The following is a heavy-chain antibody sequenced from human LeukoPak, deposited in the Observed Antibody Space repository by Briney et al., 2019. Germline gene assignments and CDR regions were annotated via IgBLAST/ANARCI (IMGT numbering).Heavy chain of an antibody. CDR3: ARFGLGYFDY. D-gene: IGHD7-27*01. CDR1: GDSISSSNW. J-gene: IGHJ4*02. Sequence: KPSGTLSLTCAVSGDSISSSNWWSWVRQPPGKGLEWIGEIYHSGSTNYNPSLKSRVTISVDTSKNQFSLKLSPVTAADTAVYYCARFGLGYFDYWGQGTLVTVSS. V-gene: IGHV4-4*02. CDR2: IYHSGST.